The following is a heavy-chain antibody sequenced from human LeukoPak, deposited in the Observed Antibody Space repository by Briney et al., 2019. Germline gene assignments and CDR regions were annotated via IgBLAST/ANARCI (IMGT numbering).Heavy chain of an antibody. V-gene: IGHV4-39*01. CDR1: GGSISSSSYY. CDR3: AGVLMVYAIRSWFDP. Sequence: SETLSLTCTVSGGSISSSSYYWGWIRQPPGKGLEWIGSIYYSGSTYYNPSLKSRVTISVDTSKNQFSLKLSSVTAADTAVYYCAGVLMVYAIRSWFDPWGQGTLVTVSS. CDR2: IYYSGST. D-gene: IGHD2-8*01. J-gene: IGHJ5*02.